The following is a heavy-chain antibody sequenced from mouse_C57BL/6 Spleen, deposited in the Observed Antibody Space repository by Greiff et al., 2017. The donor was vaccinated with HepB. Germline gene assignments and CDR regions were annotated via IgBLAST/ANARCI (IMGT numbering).Heavy chain of an antibody. D-gene: IGHD2-5*01. CDR3: ARTGYSNYDYAMDY. V-gene: IGHV5-17*01. Sequence: EVQLVESGGGLVKPGGSLKLSCAASGFTFSDYGMHWVRQAPEKGLEWVAYISSGSSTIYYADTVKGRFTISRDNAKNTLFLQMTSLRSEDTAMYYCARTGYSNYDYAMDYWGQGTSVTVSS. J-gene: IGHJ4*01. CDR1: GFTFSDYG. CDR2: ISSGSSTI.